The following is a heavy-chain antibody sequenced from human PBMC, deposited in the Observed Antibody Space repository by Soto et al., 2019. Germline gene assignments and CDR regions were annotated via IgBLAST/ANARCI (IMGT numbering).Heavy chain of an antibody. CDR2: IYYSGST. Sequence: NPSETLSLTCTVSGGSVSSGSYYWSWIRQPPGKGLEWVGYIYYSGSTNYNPSLKSRVTISVDTSKNQFSLKLSSVTAADTAVYYCARAPVGDIVVVPAARGQYYYYYYGMDVWGQGTTVTVSS. CDR3: ARAPVGDIVVVPAARGQYYYYYYGMDV. J-gene: IGHJ6*02. V-gene: IGHV4-61*01. D-gene: IGHD2-2*01. CDR1: GGSVSSGSYY.